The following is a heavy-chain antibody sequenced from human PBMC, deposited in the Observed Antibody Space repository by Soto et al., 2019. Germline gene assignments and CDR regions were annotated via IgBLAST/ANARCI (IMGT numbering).Heavy chain of an antibody. D-gene: IGHD3-10*01. CDR1: GGSISSSSYY. Sequence: QLQLQESGPGLVKPSETLSLTCTVSGGSISSSSYYWGWIRQPPGKGPEWIGSIYYSGTTYYNPSLKSRVTISVDTSKNQFSLKLSSVTAADTAVYYCGRPVVRGSYDAFHIWGTGKMVTVSS. J-gene: IGHJ3*02. V-gene: IGHV4-39*01. CDR3: GRPVVRGSYDAFHI. CDR2: IYYSGTT.